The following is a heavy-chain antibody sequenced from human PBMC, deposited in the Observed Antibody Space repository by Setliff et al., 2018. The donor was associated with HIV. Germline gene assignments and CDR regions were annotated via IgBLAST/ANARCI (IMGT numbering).Heavy chain of an antibody. CDR1: GYTLSELS. CDR3: ARGSPAYCTRIICRQPLGY. D-gene: IGHD2-8*01. Sequence: ASVKVSCKVYGYTLSELSIHWVRQAPGQGLEWMGWFNPNNGGANYARKFQGRVTMTRDTSISTAYMELSRLKSDDTAVYYCARGSPAYCTRIICRQPLGYWGQGTLVTVSS. J-gene: IGHJ4*02. CDR2: FNPNNGGA. V-gene: IGHV1-2*02.